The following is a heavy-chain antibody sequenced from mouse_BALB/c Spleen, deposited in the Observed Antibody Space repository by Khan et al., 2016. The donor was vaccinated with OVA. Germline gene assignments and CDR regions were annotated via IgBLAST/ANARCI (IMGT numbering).Heavy chain of an antibody. CDR1: GFAFSSYD. D-gene: IGHD1-1*01. CDR3: TRPHYYGSNYYFDY. Sequence: EVQLQESGGGLVKPGGSLKLSCAASGFAFSSYDMSWVRQTPEKRLEWVAFISIGGGTTYYPDTVQGRFTISRDNAKNTLYLQMNSLKSEDTAMYYCTRPHYYGSNYYFDYWGQGTTLTVSS. V-gene: IGHV5-12-1*01. J-gene: IGHJ2*01. CDR2: ISIGGGTT.